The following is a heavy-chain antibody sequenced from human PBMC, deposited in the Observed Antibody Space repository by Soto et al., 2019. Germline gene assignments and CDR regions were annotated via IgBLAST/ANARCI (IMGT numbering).Heavy chain of an antibody. CDR3: ARQESGYARSHDY. J-gene: IGHJ4*02. V-gene: IGHV4-61*01. CDR2: INYSGST. D-gene: IGHD5-12*01. CDR1: GDSISTNNYY. Sequence: SETLSLTCTASGDSISTNNYYWSWIRQPPGKGLEWIAYINYSGSTSYNPSLKSRVTISVDTSKNQLSLKLNSVTAADTAVYYCARQESGYARSHDYWGQGILVTVSS.